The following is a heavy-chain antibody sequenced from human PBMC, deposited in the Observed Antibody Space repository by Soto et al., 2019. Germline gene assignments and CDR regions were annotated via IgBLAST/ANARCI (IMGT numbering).Heavy chain of an antibody. Sequence: GGSLRLSCAASGFTFSSYGMHWVRQAPGKGLEWVAVIWYDGSNKYYADSVKGRFTISRDNSKNTLYLQMNSLRAEDTAVYYCARVRDYVWGSYLYYGMDVWGQGTTVTVSS. CDR2: IWYDGSNK. D-gene: IGHD3-16*02. J-gene: IGHJ6*02. CDR1: GFTFSSYG. V-gene: IGHV3-33*01. CDR3: ARVRDYVWGSYLYYGMDV.